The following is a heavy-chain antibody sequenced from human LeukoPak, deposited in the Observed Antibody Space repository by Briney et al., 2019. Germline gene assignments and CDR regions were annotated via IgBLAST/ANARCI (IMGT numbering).Heavy chain of an antibody. D-gene: IGHD6-13*01. CDR3: AKDYSVRWYYFDH. CDR2: ISSSGGSI. CDR1: KFTFSNYA. Sequence: GGSLRLPCAASKFTFSNYAMTWVRQAPGKGLEWVSTISSSGGSIFYSDSVKGRFTISRDNSKNTVYLQMNSLRAEDTAIYYCAKDYSVRWYYFDHWGQGTLVTVSS. J-gene: IGHJ4*02. V-gene: IGHV3-23*01.